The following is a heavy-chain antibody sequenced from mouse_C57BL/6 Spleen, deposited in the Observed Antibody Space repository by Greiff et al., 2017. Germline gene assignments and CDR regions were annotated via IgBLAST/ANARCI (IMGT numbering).Heavy chain of an antibody. Sequence: QVQLQQPGAELVKPGASVKMSCKASGYTFTSYWITWVKQRPGQGLEWIGDIYPGSGSTNYNEKFKSKATLTVDTSSSTAYMQLSSLTSEDSAVYYCARGLLRYLFFDYWGQGTTLTVSS. CDR2: IYPGSGST. D-gene: IGHD1-1*01. CDR3: ARGLLRYLFFDY. V-gene: IGHV1-55*01. J-gene: IGHJ2*01. CDR1: GYTFTSYW.